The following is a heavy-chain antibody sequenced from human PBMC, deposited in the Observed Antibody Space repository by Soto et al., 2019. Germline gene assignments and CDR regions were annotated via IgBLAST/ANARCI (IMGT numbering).Heavy chain of an antibody. CDR3: ARGATVTTNYYYGLDV. V-gene: IGHV3-72*01. D-gene: IGHD4-4*01. J-gene: IGHJ6*02. CDR2: IRNKAKSYTS. CDR1: GFTFSDRY. Sequence: PGGSLRLSCAASGFTFSDRYMDWVRQAPGKGLEWVGRIRNKAKSYTSEYGASVKGRFTISRDDSKKSLYLQMNSLKTEDTAVYYCARGATVTTNYYYGLDVWGQGTTVTASS.